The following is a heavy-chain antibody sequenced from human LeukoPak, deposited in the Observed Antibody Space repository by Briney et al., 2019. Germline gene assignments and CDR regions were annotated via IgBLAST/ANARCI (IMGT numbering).Heavy chain of an antibody. CDR1: GFTFSSYS. J-gene: IGHJ4*02. Sequence: GGSLRLSCAASGFTFSSYSMNWVRQAPGKGLEWVSSISSSSSYIYYADSVKGRFTISRDNAKNSLYLQMNSLRAEDTAVYYCARDVGHCYDSSGYYEGGYFDYWGQGTLVTVSS. CDR2: ISSSSSYI. D-gene: IGHD3-22*01. V-gene: IGHV3-21*01. CDR3: ARDVGHCYDSSGYYEGGYFDY.